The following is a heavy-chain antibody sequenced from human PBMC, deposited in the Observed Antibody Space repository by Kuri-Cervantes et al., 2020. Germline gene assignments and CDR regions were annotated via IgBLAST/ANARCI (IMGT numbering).Heavy chain of an antibody. CDR2: ISHSGST. CDR1: GVSISSHY. J-gene: IGHJ6*02. V-gene: IGHV4-59*11. D-gene: IGHD5-18*01. Sequence: GSLRLSCTVSGVSISSHYWSWIRQPPGMGLEWIGYISHSGSTTYNPSLQSRVTISVDTSKNQCSLKVRSVTAADTAVYFCARDLKIQLSGGYYYYGMDVWGQGTTVTVSS. CDR3: ARDLKIQLSGGYYYYGMDV.